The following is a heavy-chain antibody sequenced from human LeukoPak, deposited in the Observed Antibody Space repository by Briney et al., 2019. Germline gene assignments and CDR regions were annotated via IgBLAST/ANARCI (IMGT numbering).Heavy chain of an antibody. CDR2: IIPIFGTA. J-gene: IGHJ4*02. Sequence: GSSVKVSCKASGGTFSSYAISWVRQAPGQGLEWMGGIIPIFGTANYAQKFQGRVTITADESTSTAYMELSSLRSEDTAVYYCARALRTIFGVPYFDYWGQGTLVTVSS. CDR3: ARALRTIFGVPYFDY. CDR1: GGTFSSYA. D-gene: IGHD3-3*01. V-gene: IGHV1-69*01.